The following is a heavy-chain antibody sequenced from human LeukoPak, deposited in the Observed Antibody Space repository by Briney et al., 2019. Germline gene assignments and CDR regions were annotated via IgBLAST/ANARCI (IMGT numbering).Heavy chain of an antibody. D-gene: IGHD4-11*01. CDR1: GDSISSYY. V-gene: IGHV4-59*01. J-gene: IGHJ5*02. CDR2: ISNSGST. CDR3: ARDSRPIGFDYGNYAPDFFDP. Sequence: SETLSLTCIVSGDSISSYYWSWIRQPPGKGLEWIGYISNSGSTNYNPSLKSRVTISVDTSKNQFSLKLTSVTAADTAVYYCARDSRPIGFDYGNYAPDFFDPWGQGTLVTVSS.